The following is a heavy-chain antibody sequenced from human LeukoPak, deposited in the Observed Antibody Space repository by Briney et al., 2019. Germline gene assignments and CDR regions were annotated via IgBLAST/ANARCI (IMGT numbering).Heavy chain of an antibody. V-gene: IGHV3-23*01. Sequence: GGSLRLSCVGSGFTFRSHAMSWVRQAPEKGLEFVSGIYENGGTTYHADSVKGRFSISRDNSKNTLYLQMDSLRGEDTAVYYCAKDFRIGYSAHFDYWGQGALVTVSS. D-gene: IGHD2-21*01. CDR3: AKDFRIGYSAHFDY. CDR1: GFTFRSHA. J-gene: IGHJ4*02. CDR2: IYENGGTT.